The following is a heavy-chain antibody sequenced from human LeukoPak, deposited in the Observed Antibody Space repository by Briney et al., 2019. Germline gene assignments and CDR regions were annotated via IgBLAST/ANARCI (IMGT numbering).Heavy chain of an antibody. CDR3: ARGEHFDY. Sequence: GGSLRLSCAASGFTFSSYGMHWVRQAPGKGLEWVAVIWHDGSDKYYVDSVKGRFTISRDNSKNTLYLQMNSLRAEDTSVYYCARGEHFDYWGQGTLVTVSS. CDR1: GFTFSSYG. CDR2: IWHDGSDK. D-gene: IGHD1-26*01. J-gene: IGHJ4*02. V-gene: IGHV3-33*01.